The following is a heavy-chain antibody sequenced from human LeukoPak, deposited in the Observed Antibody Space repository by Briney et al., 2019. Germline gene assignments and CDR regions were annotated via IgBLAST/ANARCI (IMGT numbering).Heavy chain of an antibody. Sequence: GRSLRLSCAASGFTFSSHWMHWVRQAPGKGLVWVSRISGDGTATIYADSVKGRFTISRDNADNTLYLQMTSLRVEDTAVYYCTRRVSATRWFDPWGQGTLVTVSS. V-gene: IGHV3-74*01. CDR1: GFTFSSHW. CDR3: TRRVSATRWFDP. D-gene: IGHD5/OR15-5a*01. CDR2: ISGDGTAT. J-gene: IGHJ5*02.